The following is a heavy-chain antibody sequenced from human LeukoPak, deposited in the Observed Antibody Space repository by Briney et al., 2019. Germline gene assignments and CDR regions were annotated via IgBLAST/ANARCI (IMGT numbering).Heavy chain of an antibody. CDR2: ISGSGGST. CDR3: AKQLYQLLNNWFDP. Sequence: GGSLRLSCAASGFTFSSYDMSWVRQAPGKGLEWVSAISGSGGSTYYADSVKGRFTISRDNSKNTLYLQMNSLRAEDTAVYYCAKQLYQLLNNWFDPWGQGTLVTVSS. J-gene: IGHJ5*02. D-gene: IGHD2-2*01. V-gene: IGHV3-23*01. CDR1: GFTFSSYD.